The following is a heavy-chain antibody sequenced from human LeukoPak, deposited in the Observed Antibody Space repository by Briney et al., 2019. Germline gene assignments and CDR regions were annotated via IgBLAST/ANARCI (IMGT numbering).Heavy chain of an antibody. V-gene: IGHV3-30*02. CDR2: IRYDGSNK. CDR1: GFTFSSYD. CDR3: ARGSGYTYAFTGRERTKSRLDY. Sequence: GGSLRLSCAASGFTFSSYDIHWVRQAPGKGLEWVAFIRYDGSNKYYADSVRGRFTISRDNSKKTLYLQMNSLRAEDTAVYYCARGSGYTYAFTGRERTKSRLDYWGQGTLVTVSS. D-gene: IGHD5-18*01. J-gene: IGHJ4*02.